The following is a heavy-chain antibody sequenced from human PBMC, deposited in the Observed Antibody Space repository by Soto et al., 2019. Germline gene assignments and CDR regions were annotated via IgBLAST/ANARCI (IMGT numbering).Heavy chain of an antibody. D-gene: IGHD6-13*01. CDR2: ISGSGGST. J-gene: IGHJ6*02. CDR1: GFTFSSYA. CDR3: AKDIRAAGPYYYYYGMDV. V-gene: IGHV3-23*01. Sequence: GGSLRLSCAASGFTFSSYAMSWVRQAPGKGLEWVSAISGSGGSTYYADSVKGRFTISRDNSKNTLYLQMNSLRAEDTAVYYCAKDIRAAGPYYYYYGMDVWGQGTTVTVSS.